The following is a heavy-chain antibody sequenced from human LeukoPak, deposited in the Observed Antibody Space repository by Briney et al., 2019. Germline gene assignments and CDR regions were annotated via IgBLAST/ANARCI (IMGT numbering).Heavy chain of an antibody. Sequence: GGSLRLSCAASGFTFSDYYMSWIRQAPGKGLEWVAVISYDGSNKYYADSVKGRFTISRDNSKNTLYLQMNSLRAEDTAVYYCARDPTQSSPFDYWGQGTLVTVSS. CDR3: ARDPTQSSPFDY. V-gene: IGHV3-30-3*01. CDR1: GFTFSDYY. J-gene: IGHJ4*02. D-gene: IGHD2-2*01. CDR2: ISYDGSNK.